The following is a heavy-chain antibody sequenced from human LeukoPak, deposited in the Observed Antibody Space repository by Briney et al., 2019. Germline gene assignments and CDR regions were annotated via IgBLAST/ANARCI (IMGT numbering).Heavy chain of an antibody. CDR2: ISSSTLKI. D-gene: IGHD2-15*01. CDR1: GFTFSKYA. V-gene: IGHV3-23*01. CDR3: AKDQAYCTGGNCYYYFYYLDV. Sequence: GGSPRLSCAASGFTFSKYAMTWVRQAPGKGLEWVSAISSSTLKIYYADSVKGRFTISRDNSKNTLYLQMNSVRAEDTAVYYCAKDQAYCTGGNCYYYFYYLDVWGRGTTVTVSS. J-gene: IGHJ6*03.